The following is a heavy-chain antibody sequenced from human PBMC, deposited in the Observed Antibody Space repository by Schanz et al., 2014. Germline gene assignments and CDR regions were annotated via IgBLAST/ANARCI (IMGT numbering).Heavy chain of an antibody. J-gene: IGHJ6*03. CDR1: GYTFTSYS. D-gene: IGHD6-19*01. V-gene: IGHV1-18*04. CDR2: ISPYNGNT. CDR3: ARLGTGMAVAGSVIDSYYYYMDV. Sequence: QVQLVQSGAEVKKPGASVKVSCKASGYTFTSYSMHWVRQAPGQGLEWMGWISPYNGNTNYAQKLQGRVTMTADTSTSTAYMDLRSLRSDDTAVYYCARLGTGMAVAGSVIDSYYYYMDVWGEGTTVTVSS.